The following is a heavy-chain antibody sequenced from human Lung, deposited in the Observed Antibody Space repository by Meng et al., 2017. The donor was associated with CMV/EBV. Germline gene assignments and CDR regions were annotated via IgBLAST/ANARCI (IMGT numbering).Heavy chain of an antibody. V-gene: IGHV1-69*10. CDR3: ARGGTVVPAAIRGRGWFDP. Sequence: SVKVSCKASGGTFSSYAISWVRQALGQGLEWMGGIIPILGIANYAQKFQGRVTITADKSTSTVYMELSSLRSEDTAVYYCARGGTVVPAAIRGRGWFDPWGQGXLVTVSS. J-gene: IGHJ5*02. CDR2: IIPILGIA. CDR1: GGTFSSYA. D-gene: IGHD2-2*02.